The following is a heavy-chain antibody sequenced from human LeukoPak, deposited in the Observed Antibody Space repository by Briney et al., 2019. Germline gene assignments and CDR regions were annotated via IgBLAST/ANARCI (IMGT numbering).Heavy chain of an antibody. CDR2: ISWSGDRM. CDR3: AKDLGGSATTV. CDR1: RFTFEDHV. V-gene: IGHV3-9*01. D-gene: IGHD2-2*01. J-gene: IGHJ4*02. Sequence: GGSLRLSCAASRFTFEDHVMHWVRQAPGKGLEWVSSISWSGDRMGYADAVKGRFTLSRDNAKNSLFLQMNSLRVEETAFYYCAKDLGGSATTVWGQGTLVTVSS.